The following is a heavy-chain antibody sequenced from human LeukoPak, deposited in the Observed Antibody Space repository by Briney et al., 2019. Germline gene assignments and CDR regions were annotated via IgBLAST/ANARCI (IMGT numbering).Heavy chain of an antibody. CDR1: GGSISSSSYY. CDR3: ARSRGYGSGSYKD. J-gene: IGHJ4*02. V-gene: IGHV4-39*01. Sequence: PSETLSLTCIVSGGSISSSSYYWGWIRQSPGKGLEWIGSIYYSGKTYYNPSLKSRVTISVDTSKNHFSLKLSSVTAADTAVYYCARSRGYGSGSYKDWGQGTLVTVSS. CDR2: IYYSGKT. D-gene: IGHD3-10*01.